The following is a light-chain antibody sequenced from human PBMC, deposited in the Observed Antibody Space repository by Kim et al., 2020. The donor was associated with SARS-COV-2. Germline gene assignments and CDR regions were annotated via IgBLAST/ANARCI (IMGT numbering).Light chain of an antibody. Sequence: SYELTQPPSVSAAPGKTARITCGGDNIGGRSVHWYQQRPGQAPVLVIYYDSDRPAGISERFSGSNSGNTATLTISRVAAGDEADYYCQVYDSTSDDRLVFGGGTQLTVL. CDR1: NIGGRS. V-gene: IGLV3-21*04. CDR2: YDS. J-gene: IGLJ3*02. CDR3: QVYDSTSDDRLV.